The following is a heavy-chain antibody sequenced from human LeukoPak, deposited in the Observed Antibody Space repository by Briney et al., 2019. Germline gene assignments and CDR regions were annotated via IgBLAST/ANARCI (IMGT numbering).Heavy chain of an antibody. V-gene: IGHV5-51*01. CDR1: GFQFTSYW. CDR2: IWPGDSET. D-gene: IGHD1-1*01. CDR3: ASRSGYNWNGDAFDI. Sequence: SGESLKISCKGSGFQFTSYWIGWVRQTPGKGLEWMGFIWPGDSETTYNPPFQGQVTVSADTSSSTAYLQWSSLKASDTAMYYCASRSGYNWNGDAFDIWGQGTMVTVSS. J-gene: IGHJ3*02.